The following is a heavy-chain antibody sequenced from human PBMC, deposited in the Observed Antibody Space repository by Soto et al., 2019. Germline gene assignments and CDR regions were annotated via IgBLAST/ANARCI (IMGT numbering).Heavy chain of an antibody. V-gene: IGHV3-11*01. Sequence: QVQLVESGGGLVKPGGSLRLSCAASGFTFSDYYMSWIRQAPGKGLEWLSYISISGGTIYYADSVKGRFSISRDNAKNSLYLQFSSLRAEDTAVYFCARERARVFDSWGQVTLVIVSS. CDR3: ARERARVFDS. CDR1: GFTFSDYY. J-gene: IGHJ4*02. CDR2: ISISGGTI.